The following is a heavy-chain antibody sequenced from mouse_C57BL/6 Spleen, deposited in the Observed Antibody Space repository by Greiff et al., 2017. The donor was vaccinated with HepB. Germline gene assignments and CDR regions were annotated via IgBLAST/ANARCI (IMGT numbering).Heavy chain of an antibody. CDR1: GFPFRSYA. CDR3: ARDPQRGAMDD. J-gene: IGHJ4*01. Sequence: EVQLVESGGGLVKPGGFLKLSCAASGFPFRSYAMSWVRQTPEKRLEWVATISDGGSYTYYPDNVKGRFTISRDNAKNNLYLQMSHLKSEDRAMYYCARDPQRGAMDDWGQGTAVTVSS. CDR2: ISDGGSYT. V-gene: IGHV5-4*01.